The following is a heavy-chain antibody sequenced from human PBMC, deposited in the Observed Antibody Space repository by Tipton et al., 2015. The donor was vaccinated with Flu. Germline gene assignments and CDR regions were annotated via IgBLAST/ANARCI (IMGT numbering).Heavy chain of an antibody. J-gene: IGHJ3*02. CDR3: AGRVYDYGGNAGAFEI. Sequence: QLVQSGAEVKKPGESLKISCQGSGYGFTSYWIAWVRQMPGKGLEWMGIIYPHYSETKYNPAFQGQVTISADMSISSVYLQWTSLKASDTAMYYCAGRVYDYGGNAGAFEIWGPGTRGTFSS. CDR1: GYGFTSYW. CDR2: IYPHYSET. D-gene: IGHD4-23*01. V-gene: IGHV5-51*01.